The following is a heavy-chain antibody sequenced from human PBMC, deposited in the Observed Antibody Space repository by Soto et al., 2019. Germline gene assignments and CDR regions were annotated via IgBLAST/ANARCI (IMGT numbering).Heavy chain of an antibody. CDR3: ARCPNSYYDFWSGYYWFDH. V-gene: IGHV1-18*01. J-gene: IGHJ5*02. Sequence: QVQLVQSGAEVKKPGASVKVSCKASGYTFTSYGISWVRQAPGQGLEWMGWISAYNGNTNYAQKLQGRVTMTTDTSTSTAYMELRSLRSDDTAVYYCARCPNSYYDFWSGYYWFDHWGQGTLVTVSS. CDR2: ISAYNGNT. CDR1: GYTFTSYG. D-gene: IGHD3-3*01.